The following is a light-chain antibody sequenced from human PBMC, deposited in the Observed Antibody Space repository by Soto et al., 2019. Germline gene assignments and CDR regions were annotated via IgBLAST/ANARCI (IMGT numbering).Light chain of an antibody. CDR1: QSISSW. CDR3: QRYNSLYT. Sequence: DIQMTQSPSTLSASVGDRVTITCRASQSISSWLAWYQQKPGKAPKLLIYKASSLHSGVPSRFSGSGSGTEFTLTISSLQRDDFATYYCQRYNSLYTFGQGTKLEIK. J-gene: IGKJ2*01. CDR2: KAS. V-gene: IGKV1-5*03.